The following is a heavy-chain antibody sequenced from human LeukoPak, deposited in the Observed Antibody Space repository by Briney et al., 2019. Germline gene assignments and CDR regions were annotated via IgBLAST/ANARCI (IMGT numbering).Heavy chain of an antibody. Sequence: GGSLRLSCAASGFTIGGFAMTWVRQAPGKGLEWVSSIGSDYKTHYSESVKGRFAISRDNSQSTVFLQMNSLRAEDTAVYYCAKDVFSVVVPAAPLDYWGQGTLVTVSS. V-gene: IGHV3-23*01. CDR1: GFTIGGFA. D-gene: IGHD2-2*01. CDR3: AKDVFSVVVPAAPLDY. CDR2: IGSDYKT. J-gene: IGHJ4*02.